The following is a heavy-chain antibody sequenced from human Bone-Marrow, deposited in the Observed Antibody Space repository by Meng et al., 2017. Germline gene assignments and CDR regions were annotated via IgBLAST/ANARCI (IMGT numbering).Heavy chain of an antibody. CDR3: ARDEDISAAGKLFGDY. D-gene: IGHD6-13*01. V-gene: IGHV1-2*06. CDR1: GYTFPDYW. Sequence: GKLVQLGPGVKKPGSPVKVTYKASGYTFPDYWLHGVRRAPGQGLEWMGRINPKSGDTHYAQRFQGRVTMTGDTSISTAYMELSGLRSDDTAMYYCARDEDISAAGKLFGDYWGQGTLVTVSS. J-gene: IGHJ4*02. CDR2: INPKSGDT.